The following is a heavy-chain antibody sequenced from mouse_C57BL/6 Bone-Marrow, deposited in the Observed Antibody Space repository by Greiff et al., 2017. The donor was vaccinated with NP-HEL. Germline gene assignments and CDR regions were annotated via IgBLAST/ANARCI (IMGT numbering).Heavy chain of an antibody. CDR3: ARSSYYYGSSPHFDY. CDR2: ISPNNGGT. V-gene: IGHV1-18*01. Sequence: VQLQQSGPELVKPGASVKIPCKASGYTFTDYNMDWVKQSHGKSLEWIGDISPNNGGTIYSQKFKGKATLTVDKSSSTAYMELRSLTSEDTAVYYCARSSYYYGSSPHFDYWGQGTTLTVSS. CDR1: GYTFTDYN. J-gene: IGHJ2*01. D-gene: IGHD1-1*01.